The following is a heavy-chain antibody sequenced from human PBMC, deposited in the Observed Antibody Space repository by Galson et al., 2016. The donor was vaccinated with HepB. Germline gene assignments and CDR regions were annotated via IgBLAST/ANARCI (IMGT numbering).Heavy chain of an antibody. CDR1: GFTFSSYW. CDR3: ARVDLPGMGFDY. CDR2: INSDESRI. Sequence: SLRLSCAASGFTFSSYWMHWVRQAPGKGLVWVSRINSDESRIHYADSVMGRFTIPRDNAKNTLYLQMNSRRAEDTAVYYCARVDLPGMGFDYWGQGILVTVSS. V-gene: IGHV3-74*01. D-gene: IGHD2-2*01. J-gene: IGHJ4*02.